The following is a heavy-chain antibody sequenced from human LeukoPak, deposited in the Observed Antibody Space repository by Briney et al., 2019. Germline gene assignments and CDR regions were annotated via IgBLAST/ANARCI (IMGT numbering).Heavy chain of an antibody. D-gene: IGHD5-12*01. CDR3: AREYSGYDAHPDYYYYYMDV. V-gene: IGHV3-21*01. J-gene: IGHJ6*03. Sequence: NPGGSLRLSCAASGFTFNSYSMNWVRQAPGKGLEWVSSISGSNSYIYYADSVKGRFTISRDNAKNSLYLQMNSLRAEDTAVYYCAREYSGYDAHPDYYYYYMDVWGKGTTVTVSS. CDR1: GFTFNSYS. CDR2: ISGSNSYI.